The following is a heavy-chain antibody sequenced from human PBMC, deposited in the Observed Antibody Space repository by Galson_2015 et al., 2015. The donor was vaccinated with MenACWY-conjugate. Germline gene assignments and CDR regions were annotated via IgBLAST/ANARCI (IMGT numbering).Heavy chain of an antibody. CDR1: GFRFSNYD. CDR3: ARAPVGYYDL. Sequence: SLRLSCAGSGFRFSNYDLHWVRQAPGKGLEYVSAITTTGGATYYADSVKGRFTISRDNSKSTLDLQMSSLRPEDTAVYYCARAPVGYYDLWGQGTLVTVSS. J-gene: IGHJ4*02. V-gene: IGHV3-64D*06. CDR2: ITTTGGAT. D-gene: IGHD3-3*01.